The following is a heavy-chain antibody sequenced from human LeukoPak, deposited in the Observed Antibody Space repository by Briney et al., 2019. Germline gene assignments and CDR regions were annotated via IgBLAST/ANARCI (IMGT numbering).Heavy chain of an antibody. CDR1: GYTLTELP. CDR2: FDPDDGET. J-gene: IGHJ4*02. CDR3: ATGTSGSYYVGIVRPIDC. D-gene: IGHD1-26*01. Sequence: GASVKDSCKVSGYTLTELPIHWVRQAPGKGLEWMGGFDPDDGETVYAQMFQGRVTMTEDTSSDTASMELSSLRSEDTAVYYWATGTSGSYYVGIVRPIDCWGQGTLVTVSS. V-gene: IGHV1-24*01.